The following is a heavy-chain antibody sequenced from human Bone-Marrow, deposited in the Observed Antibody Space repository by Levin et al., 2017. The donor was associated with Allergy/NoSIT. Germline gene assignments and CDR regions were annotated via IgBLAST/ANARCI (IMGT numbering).Heavy chain of an antibody. Sequence: GESLKISCAASGFTFSSYAMSWVRQAPGKGLEWVSAISGSGGSTYYADSVKGRFTISRDNSKNTLYLQMNSLRAEDTAVYYCAKAQLRYFDWLLPTYFDYWGQGTLVTVSS. CDR3: AKAQLRYFDWLLPTYFDY. CDR2: ISGSGGST. D-gene: IGHD3-9*01. J-gene: IGHJ4*02. V-gene: IGHV3-23*01. CDR1: GFTFSSYA.